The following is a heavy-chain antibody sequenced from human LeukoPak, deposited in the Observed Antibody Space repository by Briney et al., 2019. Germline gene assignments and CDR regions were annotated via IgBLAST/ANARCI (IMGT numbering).Heavy chain of an antibody. D-gene: IGHD6-13*01. V-gene: IGHV3-9*01. CDR1: GFTFDDYA. Sequence: GGSLRLSCAASGFTFDDYAMHWVRQAPGKGLEWVSGISWNSGGIGYADSVKGRFTISRDNAKNSLYLQMNSLRAEDTALYYCAKASRGYSSSWHFDYWGQGTLVTVSS. CDR3: AKASRGYSSSWHFDY. J-gene: IGHJ4*02. CDR2: ISWNSGGI.